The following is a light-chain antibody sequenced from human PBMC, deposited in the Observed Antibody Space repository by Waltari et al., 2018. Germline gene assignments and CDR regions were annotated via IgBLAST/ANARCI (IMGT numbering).Light chain of an antibody. Sequence: DIQLTQSPSFLSASVGDRVTTTCRASQGISSSLAWYQQKPGKAPKLLMYAASTLQSGVPSRFSGSGSGTEFTLTISSLQPEDFATYYCQQLNSYPLTFGGGTKVEIK. J-gene: IGKJ4*01. V-gene: IGKV1-9*01. CDR1: QGISSS. CDR3: QQLNSYPLT. CDR2: AAS.